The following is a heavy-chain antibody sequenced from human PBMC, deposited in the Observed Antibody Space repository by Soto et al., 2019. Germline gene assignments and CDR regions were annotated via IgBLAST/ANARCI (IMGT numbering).Heavy chain of an antibody. J-gene: IGHJ5*02. CDR2: ISGSGGST. Sequence: GGSLRLSCAASGFTFSSYAMSWVRQAPGKGLEWVSAISGSGGSTYYADSVKGRFTISRDNSKNTLYLQMNSLRAEDTAVYYCAKDLRIAAAGTLNWFDPWGQGTLVTVSS. CDR1: GFTFSSYA. D-gene: IGHD6-13*01. CDR3: AKDLRIAAAGTLNWFDP. V-gene: IGHV3-23*01.